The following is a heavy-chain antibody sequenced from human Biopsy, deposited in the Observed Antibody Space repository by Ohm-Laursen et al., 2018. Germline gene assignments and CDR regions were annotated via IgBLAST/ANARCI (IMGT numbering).Heavy chain of an antibody. CDR3: ARRGSGGRSFDY. CDR2: ISNSGNT. D-gene: IGHD2-15*01. V-gene: IGHV4-59*08. CDR1: GDSINSSY. Sequence: GTLSLTCTVSGDSINSSYWSWIRQAPGKGLEWIGFISNSGNTNYNPSLKSRVTISADTSKNQFSLEPGSVTVADTAVFYCARRGSGGRSFDYWGQGSLVTVSS. J-gene: IGHJ4*02.